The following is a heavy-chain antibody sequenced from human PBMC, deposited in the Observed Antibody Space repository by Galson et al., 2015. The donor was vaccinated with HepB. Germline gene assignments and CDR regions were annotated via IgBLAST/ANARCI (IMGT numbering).Heavy chain of an antibody. CDR3: VRDLPGSSVYN. CDR1: GFTFSSYS. CDR2: ISSSRTTI. Sequence: LRLSCAASGFTFSSYSMNWARQAPGKGLEWVSYISSSRTTIYYADSVKGRFTISRDNAKNSLYLQMSSLRADDTALYYCVRDLPGSSVYNWGQGTLVTVSS. V-gene: IGHV3-48*04. J-gene: IGHJ4*02. D-gene: IGHD3-22*01.